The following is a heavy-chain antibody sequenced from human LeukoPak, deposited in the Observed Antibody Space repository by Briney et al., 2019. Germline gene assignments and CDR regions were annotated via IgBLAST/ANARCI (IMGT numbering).Heavy chain of an antibody. J-gene: IGHJ4*02. CDR2: ISAYNGNT. D-gene: IGHD6-19*01. Sequence: ASVKVSCKASGYTFTSYGISWVRQAPGQGREWMGWISAYNGNTNYAQKLQGRVTMTTDTSTSTAYMELRSLRSDDTAVYYCARTHSSGWVFDYWGQGTLVTVSS. CDR1: GYTFTSYG. V-gene: IGHV1-18*01. CDR3: ARTHSSGWVFDY.